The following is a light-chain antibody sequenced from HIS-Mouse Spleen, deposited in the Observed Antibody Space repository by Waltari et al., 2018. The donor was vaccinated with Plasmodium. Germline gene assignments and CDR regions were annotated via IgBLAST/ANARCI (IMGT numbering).Light chain of an antibody. CDR2: GAS. CDR3: QQYNNWSFT. J-gene: IGKJ3*01. V-gene: IGKV3-15*01. CDR1: PSVSSN. Sequence: EIVMTQSPPPLSVSPGERPTLSCRASPSVSSNLAWYQQKPGQAPRLLIYGASTRATGIPARFSGSGSGTEFTLTISSLQSEDFAVYYCQQYNNWSFTFGPGTKVDIK.